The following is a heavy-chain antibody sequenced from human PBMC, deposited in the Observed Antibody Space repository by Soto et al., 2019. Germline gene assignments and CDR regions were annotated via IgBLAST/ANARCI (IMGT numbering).Heavy chain of an antibody. V-gene: IGHV5-51*01. J-gene: IGHJ4*02. D-gene: IGHD2-21*02. Sequence: GESLKLSCQVSGYSLTNYWIGWVRQMPGKGLEWMGTIYLSDSDTRYRPSFQGQVTISTDRSINTAYLQSGSLGASDTAIYYCGTFPLNCGGDCFFDHWGQGTVVTVSS. CDR1: GYSLTNYW. CDR3: GTFPLNCGGDCFFDH. CDR2: IYLSDSDT.